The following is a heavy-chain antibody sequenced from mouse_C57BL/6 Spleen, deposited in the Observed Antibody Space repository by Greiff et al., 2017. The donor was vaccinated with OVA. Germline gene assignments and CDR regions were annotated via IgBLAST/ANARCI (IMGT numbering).Heavy chain of an antibody. V-gene: IGHV1-18*01. CDR1: GYTFTDYN. CDR3: ARSLYYYGSSWGYAMDY. J-gene: IGHJ4*01. Sequence: EVQLQQSGPELVKPGASVKIPCKASGYTFTDYNMDWVKQSHGKSLEWIGDINPNNGGTIYNQKFKGKATLTVDKSSSTAYMELRSLTSEDTAVYYCARSLYYYGSSWGYAMDYWGQGTSVTVSS. D-gene: IGHD1-1*01. CDR2: INPNNGGT.